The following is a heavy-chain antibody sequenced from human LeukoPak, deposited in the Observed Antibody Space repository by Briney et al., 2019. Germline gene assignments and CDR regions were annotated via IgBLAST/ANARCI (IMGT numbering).Heavy chain of an antibody. CDR3: ARHRIGGPIDY. V-gene: IGHV4-4*02. CDR1: GGSFSTQW. J-gene: IGHJ4*02. D-gene: IGHD3-10*01. Sequence: SETLSLTCAVSGGSFSTQWWSWVRQSPGKGLEWIGEIFHSGSTNYNPSLKSRIIISVDQSKSQFSLKLSSVTATDTAVYYCARHRIGGPIDYWGQGTLVTVSS. CDR2: IFHSGST.